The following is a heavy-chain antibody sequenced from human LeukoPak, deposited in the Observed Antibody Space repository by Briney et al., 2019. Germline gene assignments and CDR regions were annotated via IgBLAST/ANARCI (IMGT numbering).Heavy chain of an antibody. V-gene: IGHV4-59*08. Sequence: SETLSLTCTVSGGSISSYYWSWIRQPPGKGLEWIGCIYYSGSTNYNPSLKSRVTISVDTSKNQFSLKLSSVTAADTAVYYCARLEGSRAPFDLWGRGTLVTVSS. D-gene: IGHD2-15*01. CDR1: GGSISSYY. J-gene: IGHJ2*01. CDR2: IYYSGST. CDR3: ARLEGSRAPFDL.